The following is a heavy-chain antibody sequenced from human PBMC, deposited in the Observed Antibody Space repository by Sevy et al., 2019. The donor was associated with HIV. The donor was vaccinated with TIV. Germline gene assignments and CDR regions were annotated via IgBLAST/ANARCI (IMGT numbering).Heavy chain of an antibody. V-gene: IGHV1-18*01. CDR3: ASSVVVVPAAMSDYYYYYGLDV. CDR1: GYTFTSYG. D-gene: IGHD2-2*01. CDR2: ISAYNGNT. Sequence: ASVKVSCKASGYTFTSYGISWVRQAPGQGLEWMGWISAYNGNTNYTLKLQGRVTMTTDTSTSTAYMELRSLRSDDTAVYYCASSVVVVPAAMSDYYYYYGLDVWGQGTTVTVSS. J-gene: IGHJ6*02.